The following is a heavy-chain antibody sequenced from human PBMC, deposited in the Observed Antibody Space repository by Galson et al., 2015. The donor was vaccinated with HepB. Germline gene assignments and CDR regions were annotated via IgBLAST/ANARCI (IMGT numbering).Heavy chain of an antibody. Sequence: ETLSLTCTVPGGSISSYYWSWIRQPPGQGLEWIGYIYYSGSTNYNPSLKSRVTISVDTSKNQFSLKLSSVTAADTAVYYCARLTAAGPPYYYYYGMDVWGQGTTVTVSS. CDR2: IYYSGST. J-gene: IGHJ6*02. V-gene: IGHV4-59*08. D-gene: IGHD6-13*01. CDR1: GGSISSYY. CDR3: ARLTAAGPPYYYYYGMDV.